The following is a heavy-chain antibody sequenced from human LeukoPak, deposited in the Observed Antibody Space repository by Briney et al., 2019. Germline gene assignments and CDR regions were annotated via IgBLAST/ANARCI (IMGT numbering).Heavy chain of an antibody. V-gene: IGHV4-59*01. CDR2: IFDSGNT. J-gene: IGHJ4*02. CDR1: GGSIINYF. D-gene: IGHD6-19*01. CDR3: ARGQYSSGWYYFDY. Sequence: SETLSLTCTVSGGSIINYFWSWIRQPPGKGLEWIGYIFDSGNTNYKPSLNSRVTISLDTSKNQFSLKLSSVTAADSAIYYCARGQYSSGWYYFDYWGQGTLVTVSS.